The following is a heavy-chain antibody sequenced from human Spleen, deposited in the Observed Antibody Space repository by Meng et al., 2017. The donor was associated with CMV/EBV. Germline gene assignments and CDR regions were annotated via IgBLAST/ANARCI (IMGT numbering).Heavy chain of an antibody. Sequence: GESLKISCAASGFTFSSYWMSWVRQAPGKGLEWVANIKEDGIEKYYVDSVKGRFTISRDNAKSSLYLQMNSLRAEDTAVYYCARDLIVGASNWFDPWGQGTLVTVSS. CDR3: ARDLIVGASNWFDP. D-gene: IGHD1-26*01. V-gene: IGHV3-7*01. J-gene: IGHJ5*02. CDR2: IKEDGIEK. CDR1: GFTFSSYW.